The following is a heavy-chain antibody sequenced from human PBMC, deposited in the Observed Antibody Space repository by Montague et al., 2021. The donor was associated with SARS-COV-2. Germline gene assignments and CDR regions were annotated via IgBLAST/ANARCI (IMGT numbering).Heavy chain of an antibody. CDR3: ARGRVDTTMILVVFTGAAHYFDS. J-gene: IGHJ4*02. CDR2: VNHSGRT. Sequence: SETLSLTCTVSGDSMTGDSMSRYYWTWIRQSPGKGLEWLGEVNHSGRTNYNPSLKSLITISVDTSKNQFSPRPRSVTAADTAVYYCARGRVDTTMILVVFTGAAHYFDSWGQGTLVSVSS. V-gene: IGHV4-34*01. CDR1: GDSMTGDSMSRYY. D-gene: IGHD3-22*01.